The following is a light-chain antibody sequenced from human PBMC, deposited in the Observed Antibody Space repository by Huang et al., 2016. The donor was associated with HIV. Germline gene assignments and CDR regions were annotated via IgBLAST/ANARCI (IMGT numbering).Light chain of an antibody. CDR2: AVS. CDR3: QQSYSIPLT. V-gene: IGKV1-39*01. Sequence: DIQMTQSPSSLSASVGDRVTITCRASQSISTYLNWYQQKPGKAPKVLIYAVSSLERGVPSRFSVSVSGTDVTLTISSLQPEDFATYYCQQSYSIPLTFGQGTRLEIK. J-gene: IGKJ5*01. CDR1: QSISTY.